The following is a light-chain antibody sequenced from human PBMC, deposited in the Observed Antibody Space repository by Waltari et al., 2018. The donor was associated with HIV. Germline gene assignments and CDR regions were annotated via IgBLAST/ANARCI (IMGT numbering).Light chain of an antibody. V-gene: IGKV1-33*01. CDR1: QDIINH. Sequence: DIRVTQSPSSLSASVGDRVTITCQASQDIINHLNWYQQKPGKAPELLIFDASHLEPGVTSRFSGSGSGTHFTLTISSLHPEDFATYFGQQYETLPLTFGGGTRVDIK. J-gene: IGKJ4*01. CDR2: DAS. CDR3: QQYETLPLT.